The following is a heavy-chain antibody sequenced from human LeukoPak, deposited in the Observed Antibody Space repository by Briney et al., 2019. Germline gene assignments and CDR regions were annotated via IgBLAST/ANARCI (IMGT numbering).Heavy chain of an antibody. CDR1: GFTFSSYS. V-gene: IGHV3-21*01. Sequence: GGSLRLSCAASGFTFSSYSMNWVRQAPGKGLEWVSSISNSSYYIYYAGSVKGRFTVSRDNAKNSLYLQMNSLRAGDSAVYYCARAPNSKIGAFDLWGQGTMVTVSS. CDR3: ARAPNSKIGAFDL. CDR2: ISNSSYYI. D-gene: IGHD2/OR15-2a*01. J-gene: IGHJ3*01.